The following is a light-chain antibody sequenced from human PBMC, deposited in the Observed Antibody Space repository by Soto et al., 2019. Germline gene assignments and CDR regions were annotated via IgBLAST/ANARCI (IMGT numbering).Light chain of an antibody. J-gene: IGKJ1*01. CDR1: QAIRTA. V-gene: IGKV1-17*01. CDR2: AAS. Sequence: IQLTQYPSSLHASVGDRVTITCRASQAIRTALGWYQQKPGKVPKLLIYAASILQSGVPSRFRGSGSGTDFTLTISSLQPEDFATYYCLQHNSYPWTFGQGTKVDIK. CDR3: LQHNSYPWT.